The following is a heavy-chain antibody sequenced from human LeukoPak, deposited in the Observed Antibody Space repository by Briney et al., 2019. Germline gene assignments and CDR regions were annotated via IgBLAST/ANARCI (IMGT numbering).Heavy chain of an antibody. V-gene: IGHV4-59*01. CDR2: IYYSGST. Sequence: SETLSLTCTVDGGSISSYYWSWVRQPPGKGLEWVGYIYYSGSTNYNPSLKTRVTISVDTSKNQFSLKLSSVTAADTAVYYCASTYSSGWYSGDYWGQGTLVTVSS. D-gene: IGHD6-19*01. J-gene: IGHJ4*02. CDR1: GGSISSYY. CDR3: ASTYSSGWYSGDY.